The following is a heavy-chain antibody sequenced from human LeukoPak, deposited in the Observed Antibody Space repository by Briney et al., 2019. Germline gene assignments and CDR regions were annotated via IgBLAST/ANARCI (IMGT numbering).Heavy chain of an antibody. D-gene: IGHD3-10*01. CDR2: IHTSGST. V-gene: IGHV4-4*07. J-gene: IGHJ4*02. Sequence: SETLSLTCAVYGGSFSGYYWSWIRQPAGKGLEWIGRIHTSGSTNYNPSLKSRVTMSVDTSKNQFSLKLSSVTAADTAVYYCARDRYYYGSEDLKLDYWGQGTPVTVSS. CDR1: GGSFSGYY. CDR3: ARDRYYYGSEDLKLDY.